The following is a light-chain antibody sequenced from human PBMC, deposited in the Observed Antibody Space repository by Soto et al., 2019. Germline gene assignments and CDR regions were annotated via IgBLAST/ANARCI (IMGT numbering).Light chain of an antibody. V-gene: IGLV1-40*01. CDR2: GSS. J-gene: IGLJ1*01. CDR3: QSYDSSLSGWV. Sequence: QSVLTQPPSVSGAPGQRVTISCTGSSSNIGAGYDVHWYQQLPGTAPKLLIYGSSNRPSGVPDRFSGSKSGTSASLAITGLQAEDEADYYCQSYDSSLSGWVFGTGTKVTVL. CDR1: SSNIGAGYD.